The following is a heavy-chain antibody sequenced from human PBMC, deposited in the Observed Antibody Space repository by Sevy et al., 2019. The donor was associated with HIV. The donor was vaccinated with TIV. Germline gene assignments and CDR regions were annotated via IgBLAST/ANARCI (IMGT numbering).Heavy chain of an antibody. CDR3: AKVRSTMIPATGNFDY. V-gene: IGHV3-23*01. D-gene: IGHD1-1*01. CDR1: GFTFSSYV. CDR2: VSASGIST. J-gene: IGHJ4*02. Sequence: GGSLRLSCAASGFTFSSYVMSWVRQAPGKGLQWVSAVSASGISTYYTDSVKGRFTISRDNSKNMLHMQMNSLMAEDTAVYYCAKVRSTMIPATGNFDYWGQGTLVTVSS.